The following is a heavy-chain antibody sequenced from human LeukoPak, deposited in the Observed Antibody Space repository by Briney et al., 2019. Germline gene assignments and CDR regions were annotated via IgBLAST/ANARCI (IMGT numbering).Heavy chain of an antibody. V-gene: IGHV1-58*01. D-gene: IGHD3-3*01. Sequence: GTSVKVSCKASGFTFTRSAVQWVRQARGQGLEWIGWIVVGAGNTNYAQRFQDRVTITRDMSTNTAYMEFSSLRSEDTAVYYCARGEPYAYYDFWSGYSAYDAFDIWGQGTMVTVSS. CDR1: GFTFTRSA. J-gene: IGHJ3*02. CDR2: IVVGAGNT. CDR3: ARGEPYAYYDFWSGYSAYDAFDI.